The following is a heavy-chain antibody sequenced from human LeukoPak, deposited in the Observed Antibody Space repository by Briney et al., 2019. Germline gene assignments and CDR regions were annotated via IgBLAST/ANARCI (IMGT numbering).Heavy chain of an antibody. J-gene: IGHJ4*02. V-gene: IGHV4-34*12. Sequence: SETLPLTCAFYGGSFSGYYWSWIRQPPGKGLEWIGEIFHRGGTNYSPSLKSRVTISVDTSKNQFSLKVNSVTAADTAVYYCARASHQVLRVFDYWGQGTLVTVSS. CDR1: GGSFSGYY. CDR2: IFHRGGT. CDR3: ARASHQVLRVFDY. D-gene: IGHD2/OR15-2a*01.